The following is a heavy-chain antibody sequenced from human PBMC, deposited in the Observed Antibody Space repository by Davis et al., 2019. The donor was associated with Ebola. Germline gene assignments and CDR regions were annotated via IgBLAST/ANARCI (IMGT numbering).Heavy chain of an antibody. CDR1: GFTFSSYW. Sequence: GGSLRLSCAASGFTFSSYWMSWVRQAPGKGLEWVSTLGTSADTYYADSVKGRFTISRDNSKNTLYLQMNSLRAEDTAVYYCSKDGMGGYWGQGTLVTVSS. V-gene: IGHV3-23*01. J-gene: IGHJ4*02. CDR3: SKDGMGGY. D-gene: IGHD3-16*01. CDR2: LGTSADT.